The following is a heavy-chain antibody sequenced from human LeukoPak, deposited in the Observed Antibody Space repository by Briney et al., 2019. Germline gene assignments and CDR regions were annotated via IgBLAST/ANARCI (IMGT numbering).Heavy chain of an antibody. Sequence: GESLKISCKGSGYSFTSYWIGWVRQMPGKGLGWMGIIYPGDSDTRYSPSFQGQVTISADKSISTAYLQWSSLKASDTAMYYCARGSPYGDYGHNWFDPWGQGTLVTVSS. J-gene: IGHJ5*02. D-gene: IGHD4-17*01. CDR1: GYSFTSYW. V-gene: IGHV5-51*01. CDR2: IYPGDSDT. CDR3: ARGSPYGDYGHNWFDP.